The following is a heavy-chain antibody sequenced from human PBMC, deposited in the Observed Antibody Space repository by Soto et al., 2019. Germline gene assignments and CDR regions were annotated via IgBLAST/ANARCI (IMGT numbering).Heavy chain of an antibody. Sequence: ASVKVSCKASGYTFTSYYMHGVRQAPGQGLEWMGIINPSGGSTSYAQKFQGRVTMTRDTSTSTVYMELSSLRSEDTAVYYCASFDSSGYYFDYWGQGTLVTVSS. CDR3: ASFDSSGYYFDY. CDR2: INPSGGST. V-gene: IGHV1-46*01. CDR1: GYTFTSYY. J-gene: IGHJ4*02. D-gene: IGHD3-22*01.